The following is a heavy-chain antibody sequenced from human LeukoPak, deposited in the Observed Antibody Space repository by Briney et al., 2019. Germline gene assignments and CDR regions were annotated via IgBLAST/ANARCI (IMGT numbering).Heavy chain of an antibody. CDR1: GFTFSSYG. Sequence: GGSLRLSCAASGFTFSSYGMHWVRQAPGKGLEWVAFIRLDGSNKYYADSVRGRFTISRDNSKNTLYLQMNSLRAEDTAVYYCAKDGSSSWARALHCMDVWGKGTTVTISS. CDR2: IRLDGSNK. CDR3: AKDGSSSWARALHCMDV. D-gene: IGHD6-13*01. V-gene: IGHV3-30*02. J-gene: IGHJ6*03.